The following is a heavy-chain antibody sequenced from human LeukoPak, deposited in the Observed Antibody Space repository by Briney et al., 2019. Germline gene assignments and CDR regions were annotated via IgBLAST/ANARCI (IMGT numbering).Heavy chain of an antibody. CDR2: ISVYNGIT. J-gene: IGHJ4*02. Sequence: ASVTVSFKAAGYTFTSYGINWVRQAPGQGLEWMGWISVYNGITNYAQILQGRVTMTADRSTSTAYMELRSLRSDDTAVYYCARGPPVFTVSRGDYWGQGPLVTVSS. D-gene: IGHD4-17*01. CDR1: GYTFTSYG. V-gene: IGHV1-18*01. CDR3: ARGPPVFTVSRGDY.